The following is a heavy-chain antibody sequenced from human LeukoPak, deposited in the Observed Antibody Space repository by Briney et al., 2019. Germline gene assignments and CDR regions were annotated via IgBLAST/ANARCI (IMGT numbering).Heavy chain of an antibody. J-gene: IGHJ3*02. D-gene: IGHD3-3*01. CDR3: ARSEFYDFWSGYKLNAFDI. Sequence: PSETLSLTCAVSGGSFSGYYWSWIRQPPGKGLEWIGEINHSGSTNYNPSLKSRITMSVDTSKNQSSLKLSSDTAADTAVYYCARSEFYDFWSGYKLNAFDIWGQGTMVTVSS. CDR1: GGSFSGYY. V-gene: IGHV4-34*10. CDR2: INHSGST.